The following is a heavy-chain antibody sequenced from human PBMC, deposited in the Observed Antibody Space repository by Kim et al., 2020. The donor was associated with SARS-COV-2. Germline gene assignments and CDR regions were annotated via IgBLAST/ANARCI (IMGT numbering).Heavy chain of an antibody. CDR3: AREATYGSGSYYDH. D-gene: IGHD3-10*01. J-gene: IGHJ5*02. V-gene: IGHV3-33*01. CDR2: IWYEGSQK. Sequence: GGSLRLSCTASGFTFSNYGMHWVRQAPGKGLEWVAVIWYEGSQKYYADSVEGRFTISRDNSKNTLYLQMNSLRAEDTAVYYCAREATYGSGSYYDHWGQG. CDR1: GFTFSNYG.